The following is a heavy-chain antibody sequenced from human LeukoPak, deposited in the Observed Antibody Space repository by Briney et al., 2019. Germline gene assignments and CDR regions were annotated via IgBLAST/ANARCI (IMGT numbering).Heavy chain of an antibody. CDR2: IWYDGSNK. V-gene: IGHV3-33*01. J-gene: IGHJ6*03. CDR1: GFTFSSYG. D-gene: IGHD2-2*01. Sequence: PGRSLRLSCAASGFTFSSYGMHWVRQAPGKGLEWVAVIWYDGSNKYYADSVKGRFTISRDNSKNTLYLQMNSLRAEDTAVYYCARGVGAGYCSSTSCRAGYYYYYYMDVWGKGTTVTVS. CDR3: ARGVGAGYCSSTSCRAGYYYYYYMDV.